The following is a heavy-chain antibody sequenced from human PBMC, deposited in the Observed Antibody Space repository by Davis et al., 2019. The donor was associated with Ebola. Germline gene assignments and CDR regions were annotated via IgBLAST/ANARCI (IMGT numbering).Heavy chain of an antibody. D-gene: IGHD6-13*01. Sequence: PGGSLRLSCAASGFTFSSYAMSWVRQAPGKGLEWVSAISGSGGSTYYADSVKGRFTISRDNSKNTLYLQMNSLRAEDTAVYYCPLTIGAAAGTNGVFWFDPWGQGTLVTVSS. J-gene: IGHJ5*02. CDR3: PLTIGAAAGTNGVFWFDP. CDR2: ISGSGGST. CDR1: GFTFSSYA. V-gene: IGHV3-23*01.